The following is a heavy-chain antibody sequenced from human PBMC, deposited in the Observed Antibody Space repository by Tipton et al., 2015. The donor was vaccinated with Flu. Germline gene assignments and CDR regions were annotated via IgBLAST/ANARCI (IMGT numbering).Heavy chain of an antibody. CDR1: GFTFSSYA. Sequence: SLRLSCAASGFTFSSYAMHWVRQAPGKGLEWVTFIRADGSNKYYADSVKGRFTISRDNSKDTLYLQMNSLRTEDTAVYYCAKDFWTGSGSPGNLGQGTLVNVSS. J-gene: IGHJ4*02. CDR2: IRADGSNK. CDR3: AKDFWTGSGSPGN. V-gene: IGHV3-30*02. D-gene: IGHD3/OR15-3a*01.